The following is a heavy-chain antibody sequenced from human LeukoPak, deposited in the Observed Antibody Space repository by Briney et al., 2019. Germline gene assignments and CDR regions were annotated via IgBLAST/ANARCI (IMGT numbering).Heavy chain of an antibody. CDR2: IYYSGST. Sequence: SGTLSLTCTVSGGSISTYFWSWIRQPPGKGLEWIGYIYYSGSTNYNPSLKSRVTISLDKSKNQFSLKLSSVTAADTAMYYCARVSRGNSVGGDYWGQGTLVTVSS. J-gene: IGHJ4*02. V-gene: IGHV4-59*01. D-gene: IGHD4-23*01. CDR1: GGSISTYF. CDR3: ARVSRGNSVGGDY.